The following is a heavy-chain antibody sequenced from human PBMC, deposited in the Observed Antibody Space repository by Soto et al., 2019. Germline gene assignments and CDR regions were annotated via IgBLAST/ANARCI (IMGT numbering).Heavy chain of an antibody. J-gene: IGHJ4*02. Sequence: QVQLVESGGGVVQPGRSLRLSCAASGFTFSSYGMHWVRQAPGKGLEWVAVIWYDGSNKYYADSVKGRFNISRDNSKNTLYLQMNSLRAEDTAVYYCARDLYPSGSYLSEIGYWVQGTLVTVSS. CDR3: ARDLYPSGSYLSEIGY. V-gene: IGHV3-33*01. CDR2: IWYDGSNK. D-gene: IGHD1-26*01. CDR1: GFTFSSYG.